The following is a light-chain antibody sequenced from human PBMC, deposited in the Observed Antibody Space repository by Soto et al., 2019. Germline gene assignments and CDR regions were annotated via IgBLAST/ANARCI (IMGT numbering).Light chain of an antibody. J-gene: IGKJ1*01. Sequence: DIQMTQSPSTLSASVGDRVTITCRASQSISSWLAWYQQKPGKAPKLLIYDASSLESGVPSRFSGSGSGTEFTITISSLQADDFAIYYCQQYNSYSLWTFGQGTKVEIK. CDR3: QQYNSYSLWT. CDR2: DAS. V-gene: IGKV1-5*01. CDR1: QSISSW.